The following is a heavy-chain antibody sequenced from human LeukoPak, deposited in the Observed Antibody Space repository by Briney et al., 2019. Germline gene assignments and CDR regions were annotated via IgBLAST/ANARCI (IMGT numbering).Heavy chain of an antibody. V-gene: IGHV6-1*01. J-gene: IGHJ4*02. CDR3: AGSPDGSYPDS. Sequence: SQTLSLTCAISGDSVSSNSAAWNWSRQAPARGLEWLGRTYYRSQWYSDYAVSVKSRITINADTSKNQFSLHLSSVTPDATAVYYCAGSPDGSYPDSWGQGALVTVSS. CDR1: GDSVSSNSAA. CDR2: TYYRSQWYS. D-gene: IGHD1-26*01.